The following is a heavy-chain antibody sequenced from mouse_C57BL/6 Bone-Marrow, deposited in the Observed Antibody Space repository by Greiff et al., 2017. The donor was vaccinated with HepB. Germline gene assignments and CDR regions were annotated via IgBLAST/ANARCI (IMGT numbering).Heavy chain of an antibody. CDR1: GFNIKDDY. Sequence: VTLKESGAELVRPGASVKLSCTASGFNIKDDYMHWVKQRPEQGLEWIGWIDPENGDTEYASKFQGKATITADTSSNTAYLQLSSLTSEDTAVYYCTYYGSSHWYFDVWGTGTTVTVSS. J-gene: IGHJ1*03. D-gene: IGHD1-1*01. CDR3: TYYGSSHWYFDV. CDR2: IDPENGDT. V-gene: IGHV14-4*01.